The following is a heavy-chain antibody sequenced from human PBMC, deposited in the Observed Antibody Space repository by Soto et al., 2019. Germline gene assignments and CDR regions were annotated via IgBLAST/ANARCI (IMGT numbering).Heavy chain of an antibody. Sequence: SETLSLTCAVSGGSISSSNWWSWVRQPPGKGLEWIGEIYHSGSTNYNPSLKSRVTISVDKSKNQFSLKLSSVTAADTAVYYCARSCSGGSCYSGDYYYYGMDVWGQGTTVTAP. CDR2: IYHSGST. CDR3: ARSCSGGSCYSGDYYYYGMDV. CDR1: GGSISSSNW. V-gene: IGHV4-4*02. J-gene: IGHJ6*02. D-gene: IGHD2-15*01.